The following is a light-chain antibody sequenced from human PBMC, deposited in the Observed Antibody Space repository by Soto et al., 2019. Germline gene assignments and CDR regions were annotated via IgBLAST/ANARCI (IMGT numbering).Light chain of an antibody. J-gene: IGKJ1*01. CDR3: QQYGNSPRT. V-gene: IGKV3-20*01. CDR2: GAS. CDR1: QSVSSTY. Sequence: EIVLTQSPGTLSLSPGEIATLSCRASQSVSSTYLAWYQQKPGQAPRLLIYGASSRAAGIPDRFSGSGSGTDFTLTISRLESEDFAVYFCQQYGNSPRTFGQGTKVGVK.